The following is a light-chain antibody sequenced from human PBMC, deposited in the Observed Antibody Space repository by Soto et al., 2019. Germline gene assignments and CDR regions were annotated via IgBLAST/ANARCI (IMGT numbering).Light chain of an antibody. CDR3: VSFTTKKSYV. Sequence: QSALTQPASVSGSPGQSITISCTGTSSDIGAYIFVSWYQQHPGKAPKLIIYDIANRPSGVSYRFSGSKSANTDSLTISGLQADDEADYYCVSFTTKKSYVFGTGTKLTVL. CDR1: SSDIGAYIF. V-gene: IGLV2-14*03. J-gene: IGLJ1*01. CDR2: DIA.